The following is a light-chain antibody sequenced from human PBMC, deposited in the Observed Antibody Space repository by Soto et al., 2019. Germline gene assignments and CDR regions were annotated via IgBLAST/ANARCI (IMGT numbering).Light chain of an antibody. V-gene: IGKV2-28*01. J-gene: IGKJ1*01. Sequence: DIVMTQSPLSLPVTPGEPASISCRSSQSLLHSNGYNYLDWYVQKPGQSPQLLIYLGSNRASGVPDRCSGSGSGTDFTLRISRVEAEDGGVYYCMQALQTRTFGQGTRVEIK. CDR3: MQALQTRT. CDR2: LGS. CDR1: QSLLHSNGYNY.